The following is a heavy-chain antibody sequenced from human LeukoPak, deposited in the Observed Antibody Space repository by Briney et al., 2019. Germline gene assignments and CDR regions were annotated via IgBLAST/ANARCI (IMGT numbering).Heavy chain of an antibody. CDR2: INPSGGST. Sequence: ASVEVSCKASGYTFTSYYMHWVRQAPGQGLEWMGIINPSGGSTSYAQKFQGRVTMTRDTSTSTVYMELSSLRSEDTAVYYCASLYSGYDHEPKYSSGWYPFDYWGQGTLVTVSS. V-gene: IGHV1-46*01. J-gene: IGHJ4*02. CDR3: ASLYSGYDHEPKYSSGWYPFDY. CDR1: GYTFTSYY. D-gene: IGHD6-19*01.